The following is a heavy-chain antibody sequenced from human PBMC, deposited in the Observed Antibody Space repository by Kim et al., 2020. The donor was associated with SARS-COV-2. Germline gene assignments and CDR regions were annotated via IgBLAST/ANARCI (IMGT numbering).Heavy chain of an antibody. CDR3: ASSPLWFRDGMDV. V-gene: IGHV3-33*08. CDR2: IWYDGSNK. Sequence: GGSLRLSCAASGFTFSSYGMHWVRQAPGKGLEWVAVIWYDGSNKYYADSVKGRFTISRDNSKNTLYLQMNSLRAEDTAVYYCASSPLWFRDGMDVWGQGTTVTVSS. CDR1: GFTFSSYG. J-gene: IGHJ6*02. D-gene: IGHD3-10*01.